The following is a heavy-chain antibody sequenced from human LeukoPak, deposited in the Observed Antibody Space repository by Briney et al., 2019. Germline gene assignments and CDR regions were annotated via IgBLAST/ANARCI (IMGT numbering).Heavy chain of an antibody. Sequence: SETLSLTCTVSGGSISSSSYYWGWIRQPPGKGLEWIGEINHSGSTNYNPSLRSRVTISVDTSKNQFSLKLSSVTAADTAVYYCATTPYYYDSSGHFDLWGRGTLVTVSS. V-gene: IGHV4-39*07. CDR3: ATTPYYYDSSGHFDL. CDR1: GGSISSSSYY. CDR2: INHSGST. J-gene: IGHJ2*01. D-gene: IGHD3-22*01.